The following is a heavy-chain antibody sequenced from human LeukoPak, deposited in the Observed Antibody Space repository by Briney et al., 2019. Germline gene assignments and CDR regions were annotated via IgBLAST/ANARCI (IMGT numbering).Heavy chain of an antibody. V-gene: IGHV3-21*01. CDR3: APMPGTS. J-gene: IGHJ4*02. D-gene: IGHD6-13*01. Sequence: GGSLRLSCVASGLTFNTYSMSGVRQAPGKGLEWVSSISGSSSYIYYADSVKGRFTISRDNAKNSLYPQINRLGDEDTAVFFCAPMPGTSGGQGTLATV. CDR1: GLTFNTYS. CDR2: ISGSSSYI.